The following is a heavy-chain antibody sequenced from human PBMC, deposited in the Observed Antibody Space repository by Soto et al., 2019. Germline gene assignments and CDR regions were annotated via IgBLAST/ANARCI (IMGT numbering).Heavy chain of an antibody. Sequence: EVQLVESGGGLVQPGGSLRLSCAASRLTFSNYWMNWVRQAPGKGLELVANINQDGSEKFYVDSVKGRFTISRDNSKDSLYLQMNSLRDEDTAVYYCATLGVGNLGYWGQGTLVTVSS. CDR1: RLTFSNYW. CDR2: INQDGSEK. V-gene: IGHV3-7*01. J-gene: IGHJ4*02. D-gene: IGHD2-15*01. CDR3: ATLGVGNLGY.